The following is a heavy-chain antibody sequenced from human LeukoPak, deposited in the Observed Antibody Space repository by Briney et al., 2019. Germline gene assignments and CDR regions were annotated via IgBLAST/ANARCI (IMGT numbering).Heavy chain of an antibody. V-gene: IGHV4-34*01. J-gene: IGHJ6*02. CDR1: GGSFSGYY. CDR3: ARGLGAPTYYYYYYGMDV. D-gene: IGHD1-26*01. CDR2: INHSGST. Sequence: SETLSLTCAVYGGSFSGYYWSWIRQPPGKGLEWIGEINHSGSTNYNPSLKSRVTISVDTSKNQFSLKLSSVTAADTAVYYCARGLGAPTYYYYYYGMDVWGQGTTVTVSS.